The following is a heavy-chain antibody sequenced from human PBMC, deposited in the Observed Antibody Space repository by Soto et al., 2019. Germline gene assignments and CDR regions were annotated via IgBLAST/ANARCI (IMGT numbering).Heavy chain of an antibody. CDR1: GFTLSMSA. CDR2: ISDSGDRT. V-gene: IGHV3-23*01. CDR3: AKDRGIIVKAGDAFDV. J-gene: IGHJ3*01. D-gene: IGHD3-16*02. Sequence: PGWSLRLSCASAGFTLSMSAVNWVRQAPGKGLEWVSYISDSGDRTYYADSVKGRFTISRDRSKNTVSLQMDSLRAEDTAVYYCAKDRGIIVKAGDAFDVWGQGTKVTASS.